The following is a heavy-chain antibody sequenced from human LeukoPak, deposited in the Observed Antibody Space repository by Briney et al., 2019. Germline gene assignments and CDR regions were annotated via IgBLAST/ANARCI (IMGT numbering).Heavy chain of an antibody. Sequence: SETLSLTCTVSGGSISSGGYYWSWIRQHPGKGLEWIGYIYYSGSTYYNPSLKSRVTISVDTSKNQFSLKLSSVTAADTAVYYCARGLGSGPYLETYYYDSHESWGQGTLVTVSS. CDR3: ARGLGSGPYLETYYYDSHES. J-gene: IGHJ4*02. CDR1: GGSISSGGYY. D-gene: IGHD3-22*01. CDR2: IYYSGST. V-gene: IGHV4-31*03.